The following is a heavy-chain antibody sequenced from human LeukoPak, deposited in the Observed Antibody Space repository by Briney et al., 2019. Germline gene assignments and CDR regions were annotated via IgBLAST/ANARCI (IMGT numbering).Heavy chain of an antibody. J-gene: IGHJ5*02. V-gene: IGHV3-23*01. CDR2: ISGSGITT. Sequence: GGSLRLSCAASGFTVSSNYMSWVRQAPGKGLEWVSTISGSGITTYYADSVKGRFTISRDNSKNVLYSQMDSLRVEDTAVYYCAKDCRFDPWGQGTLLTVS. CDR3: AKDCRFDP. CDR1: GFTVSSNY.